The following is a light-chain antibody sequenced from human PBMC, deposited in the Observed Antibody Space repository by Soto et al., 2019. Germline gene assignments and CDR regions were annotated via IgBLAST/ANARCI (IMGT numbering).Light chain of an antibody. V-gene: IGKV3-20*01. Sequence: IVLMSSPGTPSLSPVERTTLSCMASQSISRYLAWYQQKPGQGPRLLIYGASNRATGLPDRFSGSGSGTDFTLTISRLEPEDFAVYYCQQYGSSGTFGQGTKVDIK. CDR1: QSISRY. CDR2: GAS. J-gene: IGKJ1*01. CDR3: QQYGSSGT.